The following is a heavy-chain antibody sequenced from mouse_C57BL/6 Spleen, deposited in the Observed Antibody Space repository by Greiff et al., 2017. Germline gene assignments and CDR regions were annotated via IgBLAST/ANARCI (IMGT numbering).Heavy chain of an antibody. CDR1: GYTFTDYY. D-gene: IGHD2-3*01. V-gene: IGHV1-26*01. J-gene: IGHJ2*01. CDR2: INPNNGGT. CDR3: ARWGYYDGFPYFDY. Sequence: VQLQQSGPELVKPGASVKISCKASGYTFTDYYMNWVKQSHGQSLEWIGDINPNNGGTSYNQKFKGKATLTVDKSSSTAYMELRSLTSEDSAVYYGARWGYYDGFPYFDYWGQGTTLTVSS.